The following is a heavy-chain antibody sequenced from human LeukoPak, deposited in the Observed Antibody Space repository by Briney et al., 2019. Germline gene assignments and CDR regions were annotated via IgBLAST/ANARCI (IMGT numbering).Heavy chain of an antibody. CDR1: GGTFSSYA. CDR3: ARDGGYSYGYVTLDY. J-gene: IGHJ4*02. V-gene: IGHV1-69*05. D-gene: IGHD5-18*01. CDR2: IIPIFGTA. Sequence: ASVKVSCKASGGTFSSYAISWVRQAPGQGLEWMGGIIPIFGTANYAQKFQGRVTITTDESTSTAYMELSNLRSEDTAVYYCARDGGYSYGYVTLDYWGQGTLVTVSS.